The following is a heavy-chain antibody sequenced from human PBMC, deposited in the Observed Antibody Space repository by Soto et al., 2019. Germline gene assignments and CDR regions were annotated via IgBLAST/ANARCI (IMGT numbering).Heavy chain of an antibody. CDR1: GASVSRIGFH. CDR3: ARRGSGHTFDY. D-gene: IGHD3-10*01. Sequence: QVQLQESGPGLEKPSETLSLTCAVSGASVSRIGFHWGWIRQPPGQGLEWIGSIYDAGTTFYNPSLKSRVTISADTSKNHFSLRLTSVTAADTAVYYCARRGSGHTFDYWGQGTLVTVSS. CDR2: IYDAGTT. V-gene: IGHV4-39*01. J-gene: IGHJ4*02.